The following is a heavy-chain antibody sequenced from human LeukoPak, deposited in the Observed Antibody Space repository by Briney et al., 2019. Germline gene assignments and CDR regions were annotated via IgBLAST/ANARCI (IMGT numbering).Heavy chain of an antibody. V-gene: IGHV1-18*01. Sequence: ASVKVSCKASGYTFTSYGISWVRQAPGQGLEWMGWISAYNVNTNYAQKLQGRVTMTTDTSTSTAYMELRSLRSDDTAVYYCARDGSAARFAHYYYYYMDVWGKGTTVTVSS. CDR1: GYTFTSYG. CDR3: ARDGSAARFAHYYYYYMDV. D-gene: IGHD2-2*01. CDR2: ISAYNVNT. J-gene: IGHJ6*03.